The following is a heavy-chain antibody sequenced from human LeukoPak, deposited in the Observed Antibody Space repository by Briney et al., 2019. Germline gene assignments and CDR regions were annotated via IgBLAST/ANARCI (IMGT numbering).Heavy chain of an antibody. V-gene: IGHV4-59*11. CDR3: ARDSREWELLYPSYYFDY. CDR1: GGSMSGHY. Sequence: SETLSLTCTVSGGSMSGHYWSWLRQPPGNRLEWIGYIYYSGSTNYNPSLKSRVTISVDTSENQLSLKLRSVTAADTAVYYCARDSREWELLYPSYYFDYWGQGTLVTVSS. J-gene: IGHJ4*02. D-gene: IGHD1-26*01. CDR2: IYYSGST.